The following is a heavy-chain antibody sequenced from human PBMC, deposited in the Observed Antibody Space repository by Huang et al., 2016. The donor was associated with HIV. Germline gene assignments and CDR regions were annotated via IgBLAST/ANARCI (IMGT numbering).Heavy chain of an antibody. V-gene: IGHV4-30-4*08. CDR2: IYYSGNT. Sequence: QVQLQESGPGPVKPSPTLSLTCTVSGVSIGSGGYYWSWIRQPPGKGLEWIGYIYYSGNTYYNPSLKSRVTISVDTSKNQFSLKLSSLTAADTAVYYCTRGHSYGFGRNYFDYWGQGTLVTVSS. D-gene: IGHD5-18*01. CDR1: GVSIGSGGYY. CDR3: TRGHSYGFGRNYFDY. J-gene: IGHJ4*02.